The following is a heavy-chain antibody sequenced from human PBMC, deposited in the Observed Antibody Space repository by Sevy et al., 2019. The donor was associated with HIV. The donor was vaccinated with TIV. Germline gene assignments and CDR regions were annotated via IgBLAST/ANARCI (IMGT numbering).Heavy chain of an antibody. Sequence: GGSLRLSCAVSGFTFSNAWMNWVRQAPGTGLQWVGLIKSKIDGETTDYAEPVKGRFTIPRVDSKNTVYLQMNSLKTEDTAVYYCATAPGYYDSSPFDYWGPRTLVTVSS. J-gene: IGHJ4*02. V-gene: IGHV3-15*01. CDR2: IKSKIDGETT. CDR1: GFTFSNAW. D-gene: IGHD3-22*01. CDR3: ATAPGYYDSSPFDY.